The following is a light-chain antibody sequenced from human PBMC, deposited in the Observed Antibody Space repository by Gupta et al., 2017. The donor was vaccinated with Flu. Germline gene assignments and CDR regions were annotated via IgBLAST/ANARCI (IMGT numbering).Light chain of an antibody. J-gene: IGKJ2*02. CDR1: QSISSY. V-gene: IGKV1-39*01. CDR3: QQSYSTPPCT. CDR2: AAS. Sequence: DSVTITCRARQSISSYLNWYQQKPGKAPKLLIYAASSLQSGVPSRFSGSGSGTDFTLTISSRQPEDFATYYCQQSYSTPPCTFGQGTKLEIK.